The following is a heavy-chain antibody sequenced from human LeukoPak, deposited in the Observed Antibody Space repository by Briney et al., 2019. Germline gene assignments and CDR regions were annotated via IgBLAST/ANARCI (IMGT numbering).Heavy chain of an antibody. CDR2: IWSDGSNE. J-gene: IGHJ2*01. Sequence: QSGGSLRLSCAAPGFTLSYYGMHWVRQAPGKGLEWVAHIWSDGSNENYADSVKGRFTISRDTSRNTLYLQMHSLRAEDTAVYYCARDADTSGSYWYFDLWGRGTQVTVSS. CDR1: GFTLSYYG. D-gene: IGHD3-22*01. CDR3: ARDADTSGSYWYFDL. V-gene: IGHV3-33*01.